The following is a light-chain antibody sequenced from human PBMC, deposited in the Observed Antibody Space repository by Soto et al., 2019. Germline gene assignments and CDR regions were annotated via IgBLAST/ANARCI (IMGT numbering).Light chain of an antibody. CDR3: QQYKNWPPVT. CDR2: GAS. CDR1: QSVSSN. Sequence: EIVMTQSPATLSVSPGERVTLSCRASQSVSSNLAWYQQKPGQAPRLLIFGASTRATGIPARFSGSGSGTEFTLTISSLQSEDFAVYYCQQYKNWPPVTFGQGTQVEIK. V-gene: IGKV3-15*01. J-gene: IGKJ1*01.